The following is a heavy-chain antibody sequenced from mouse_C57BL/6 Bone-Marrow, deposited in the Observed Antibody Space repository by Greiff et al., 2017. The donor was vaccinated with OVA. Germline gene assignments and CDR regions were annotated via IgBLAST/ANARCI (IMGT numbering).Heavy chain of an antibody. V-gene: IGHV6-3*01. CDR2: IRLKSDNYAT. D-gene: IGHD2-3*01. CDR3: TADGYWYFDV. Sequence: DVKLVESGGGLVQPGGSMKLSCVASGFTFSNYWMNWVRQSPEKGLEWVAQIRLKSDNYATHYAESVKGRFTISRDDSKSSVYLQMNNLRAEDTGMYYCTADGYWYFDVWGTGTTVTVSS. CDR1: GFTFSNYW. J-gene: IGHJ1*03.